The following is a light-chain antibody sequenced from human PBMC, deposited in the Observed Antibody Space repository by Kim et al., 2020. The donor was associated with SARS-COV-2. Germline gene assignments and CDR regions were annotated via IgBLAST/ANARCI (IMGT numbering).Light chain of an antibody. J-gene: IGKJ2*01. CDR3: QQSYTAPYT. CDR1: QAISSY. V-gene: IGKV1-39*01. Sequence: SASLGDRVTITCRASQAISSYLNWYHQKPGQAPKLLIYAASSLQSGVSSRFSGSQSGTDFTLTISSLQPEDFATYYCQQSYTAPYTFGQGTKLEI. CDR2: AAS.